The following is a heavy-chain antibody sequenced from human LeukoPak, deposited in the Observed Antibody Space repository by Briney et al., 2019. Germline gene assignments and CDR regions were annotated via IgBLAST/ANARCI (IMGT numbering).Heavy chain of an antibody. CDR3: AGATATGTGRAFHY. CDR2: VRHSGST. CDR1: GESITAYY. D-gene: IGHD3-10*01. J-gene: IGHJ4*02. Sequence: SETLSLTCAVYGESITAYYWTWIRQPPGKRLEWNGEVRHSGSTNYNPSLKSRVTMSVDMSKNQFSLKLNSVTAADTAVYYCAGATATGTGRAFHYWAQGNLVPVSS. V-gene: IGHV4-34*01.